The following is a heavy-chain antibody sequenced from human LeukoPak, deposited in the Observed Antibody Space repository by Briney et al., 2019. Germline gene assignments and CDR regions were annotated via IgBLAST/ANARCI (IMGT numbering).Heavy chain of an antibody. Sequence: SETLSLTCAVSDYSISSAYYWGWIRQPPGKGLEWIGSIYHSGSTDYNPSLKSRVTISVDTSKNQFSLKLRSVTAADTAVYYCARGMSGWYYSFDYWGQGTLVTVSS. J-gene: IGHJ4*02. CDR2: IYHSGST. D-gene: IGHD6-19*01. CDR1: DYSISSAYY. V-gene: IGHV4-38-2*01. CDR3: ARGMSGWYYSFDY.